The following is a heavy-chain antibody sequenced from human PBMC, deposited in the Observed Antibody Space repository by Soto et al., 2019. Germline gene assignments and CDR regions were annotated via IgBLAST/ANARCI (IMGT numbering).Heavy chain of an antibody. CDR2: ISYDGSNK. J-gene: IGHJ4*02. CDR3: SPLAPRDTATALDVY. CDR1: GFTFSSYA. V-gene: IGHV3-30-3*01. D-gene: IGHD5-18*01. Sequence: QVQLVESGGGVVQPGRSLRLSCAASGFTFSSYAMHWVRQAPGKGLEWVAVISYDGSNKYYADSVKGRFTISRDNSQNTLYLQMHSLRAEDTAVYYCSPLAPRDTATALDVYWGQGTLVTVSS.